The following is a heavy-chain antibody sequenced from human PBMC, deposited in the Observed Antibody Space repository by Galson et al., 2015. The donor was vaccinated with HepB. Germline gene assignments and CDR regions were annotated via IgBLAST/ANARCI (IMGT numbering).Heavy chain of an antibody. D-gene: IGHD6-19*01. CDR3: AKGKSFNNGWYCFDS. CDR2: IGGSGSRT. V-gene: IGHV3-23*01. Sequence: SLRLSCAVSDFTFNNYAMTWVRQAPGKGLEWVSTIGGSGSRTFYADSVKGRFTISRDNSRNTLFLQMNSLRAEDTAVYYCAKGKSFNNGWYCFDSWGQGTLVTVSS. CDR1: DFTFNNYA. J-gene: IGHJ4*02.